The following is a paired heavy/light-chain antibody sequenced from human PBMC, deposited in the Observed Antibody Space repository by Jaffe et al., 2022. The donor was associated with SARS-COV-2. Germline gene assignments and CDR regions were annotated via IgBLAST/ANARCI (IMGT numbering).Heavy chain of an antibody. CDR3: AREIPSGIVGPIYVMDV. J-gene: IGHJ6*02. V-gene: IGHV3-53*01. Sequence: EVQLVESGGGLIQPGGSLRLSCAASGFTVSGNYMNWVRQAPGKGLEWVSVIYSGSGTYYADSVKGRFSISRDNSKNTLYLQMNSLRDEDTAVYYCAREIPSGIVGPIYVMDVWGQGTTVTVSS. CDR1: GFTVSGNY. D-gene: IGHD1-26*01. CDR2: IYSGSGT.
Light chain of an antibody. J-gene: IGKJ1*01. V-gene: IGKV1-39*01. CDR3: QQSYTTPRT. CDR2: AAS. Sequence: DIQMTQSPPSLSASVGDRVTITCRAGQSISNFLNWYQQKPGQAPKLLIYAASTLQSGVPSRFSGSGSGTDFTLTINSLQPEDFATYYCQQSYTTPRTFGQGTKVEIK. CDR1: QSISNF.